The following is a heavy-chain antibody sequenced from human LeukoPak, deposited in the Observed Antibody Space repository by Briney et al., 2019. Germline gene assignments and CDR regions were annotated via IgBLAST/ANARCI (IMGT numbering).Heavy chain of an antibody. D-gene: IGHD3-22*01. V-gene: IGHV4-59*11. CDR2: IYDSGST. CDR3: ARDAYDSGAYYFLFDY. J-gene: IGHJ4*02. CDR1: GGSITSHS. Sequence: PSETLSLTCTVSGGSITSHSWSWIRQSPGKGLEWIGYIYDSGSTVYNPSLKNRVTISVDTSKNQFSLKLSSVTAADTALYYCARDAYDSGAYYFLFDYWDQGTLVNVSS.